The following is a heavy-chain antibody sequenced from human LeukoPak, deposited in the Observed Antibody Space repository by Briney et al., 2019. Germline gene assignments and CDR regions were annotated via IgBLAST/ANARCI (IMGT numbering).Heavy chain of an antibody. CDR3: ARDAYGGNSWGWFDP. CDR2: IYFTGFT. V-gene: IGHV4-59*01. J-gene: IGHJ5*02. CDR1: DGSLSGYY. Sequence: SETLSLTCTVTDGSLSGYYWSWIRQSPGKGLEWIGYIYFTGFTHYNPSLKSRVTMSVDMSKNQFSLNLNSVTAADTAVYYCARDAYGGNSWGWFDPWGQGTLVTVSA. D-gene: IGHD4-23*01.